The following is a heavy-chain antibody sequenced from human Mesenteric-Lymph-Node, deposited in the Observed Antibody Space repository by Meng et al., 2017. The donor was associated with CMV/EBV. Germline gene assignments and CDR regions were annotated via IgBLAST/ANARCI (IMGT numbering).Heavy chain of an antibody. CDR3: AKDGSRWAAAGTEYFQY. V-gene: IGHV3-21*01. CDR2: ISSSSSLI. D-gene: IGHD6-13*01. J-gene: IGHJ1*01. CDR1: GFTFSDYR. Sequence: GESLKISCAASGFTFSDYRINWVRQAPGKGLEWVSSISSSSSLIHYADSVKGRFTISRDNAKNSLYLQMNSLRAEDTAVYYCAKDGSRWAAAGTEYFQYWGRGTLVTVSS.